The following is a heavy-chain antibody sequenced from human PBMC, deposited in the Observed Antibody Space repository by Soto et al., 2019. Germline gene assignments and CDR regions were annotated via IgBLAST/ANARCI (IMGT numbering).Heavy chain of an antibody. Sequence: PSKTLSLTCDVSGELYGPYFWAWIRQSPGKGLEWIGEVSHMGVSNYNPALKNRVTISVDTPKKQFSLRLTSVTAADTAVYYCASSRLLEWFNDNMDVWGQGTTVTVSS. J-gene: IGHJ6*02. CDR1: GELYGPYF. V-gene: IGHV4-34*01. CDR2: VSHMGVS. D-gene: IGHD3-3*01. CDR3: ASSRLLEWFNDNMDV.